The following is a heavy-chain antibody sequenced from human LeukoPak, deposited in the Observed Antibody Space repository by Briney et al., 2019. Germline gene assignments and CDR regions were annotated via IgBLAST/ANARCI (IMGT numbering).Heavy chain of an antibody. CDR1: GGSISSSSYY. Sequence: PSETLSLTCTVSGGSISSSSYYWGWIRQPPGRGLEWIGSIYYSGSTYYNPSLKSRVTISVDTSKNQFSLKLSSVTAADTAVYYCVGIAAAGGYYYYYMDVWGKGTTVTVSS. CDR3: VGIAAAGGYYYYYMDV. V-gene: IGHV4-39*01. J-gene: IGHJ6*03. CDR2: IYYSGST. D-gene: IGHD6-13*01.